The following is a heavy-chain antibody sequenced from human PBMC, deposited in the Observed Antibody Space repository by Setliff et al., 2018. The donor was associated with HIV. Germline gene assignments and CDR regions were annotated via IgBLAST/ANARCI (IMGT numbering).Heavy chain of an antibody. Sequence: GGSLRLSCAASGFTFSSYWMNWVRQAPGKGLEWVANIKQDGSEKYYVDSVKGRFTISRDNAKNSLYLQMNSLRAEDTAVYYCARFRRSGYNYVEGTALAYWGQGTLVTVSS. D-gene: IGHD3-22*01. CDR1: GFTFSSYW. CDR3: ARFRRSGYNYVEGTALAY. J-gene: IGHJ4*02. CDR2: IKQDGSEK. V-gene: IGHV3-7*03.